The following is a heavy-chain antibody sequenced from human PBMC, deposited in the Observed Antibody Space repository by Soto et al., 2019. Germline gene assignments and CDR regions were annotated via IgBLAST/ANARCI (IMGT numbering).Heavy chain of an antibody. CDR1: GGSVSSGSYQ. Sequence: PSETLSLTCTVSGGSVSSGSYQWTWIRQPQGKGLEWIVYIHVSGSTNGNPSLKGRVTMSIDTYKNQFSLKLSSVTAADPAVYYCARDGHGMDVWGQGTKVTVSS. V-gene: IGHV4-61*01. J-gene: IGHJ6*02. CDR2: IHVSGST. CDR3: ARDGHGMDV.